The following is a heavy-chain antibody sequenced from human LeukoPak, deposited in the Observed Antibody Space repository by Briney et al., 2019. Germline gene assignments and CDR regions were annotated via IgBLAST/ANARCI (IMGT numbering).Heavy chain of an antibody. CDR3: ARSLSGYHYTLGY. V-gene: IGHV4-59*01. Sequence: PSETLSLTCTVSGGSISSYYWSWIRQPPGKGLEWIGYIYYSGSTNYNPSLKSRVTISVDTSKNQFSLKLSSVTAADTAVYYCARSLSGYHYTLGYWGQGTLVTVSS. CDR1: GGSISSYY. D-gene: IGHD3-22*01. CDR2: IYYSGST. J-gene: IGHJ4*02.